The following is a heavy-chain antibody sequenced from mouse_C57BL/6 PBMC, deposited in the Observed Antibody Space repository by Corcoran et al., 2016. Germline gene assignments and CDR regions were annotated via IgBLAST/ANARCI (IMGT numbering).Heavy chain of an antibody. J-gene: IGHJ3*01. CDR3: ARRWLLAY. CDR1: GYTFTDYY. D-gene: IGHD2-3*01. V-gene: IGHV1-26*01. Sequence: EVQLHQSGPELVKPEASVKISCKASGYTFTDYYMNWVKQSHGKSLEWIGDINPNNGGTSYNQKFKGKATLTVDKSSSTAYMELRSPTSEDSAVYYCARRWLLAYWGQGTLVTVSA. CDR2: INPNNGGT.